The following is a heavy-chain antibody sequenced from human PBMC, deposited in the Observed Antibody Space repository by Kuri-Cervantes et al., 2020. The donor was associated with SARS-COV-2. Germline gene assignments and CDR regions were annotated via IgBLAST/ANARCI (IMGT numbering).Heavy chain of an antibody. Sequence: ASVKVSCKASGYTFTSYAMHWVRQAPGQRLEWMGWISAYNGNTNYAQKLQGRVTMTTDTSTSTAYMELRSLRSDDTAVYYCARTAAAGTQYFQHWGQGTLVTVSS. CDR1: GYTFTSYA. CDR2: ISAYNGNT. CDR3: ARTAAAGTQYFQH. J-gene: IGHJ1*01. V-gene: IGHV1-18*01. D-gene: IGHD6-13*01.